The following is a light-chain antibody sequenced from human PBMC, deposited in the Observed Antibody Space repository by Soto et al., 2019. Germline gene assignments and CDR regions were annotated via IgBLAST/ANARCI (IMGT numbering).Light chain of an antibody. J-gene: IGKJ4*01. Sequence: EIVLTQSPGTLSLSPGERATLSCRASQTVSSRFLAWYQQKPGQAPRLLMYGVSTRATGIPVRFSGSGSGTEFTLTITSLQFEDFAVYYCQEYNDWRPITFGGGTKVDIK. CDR1: QTVSSRF. V-gene: IGKV3-15*01. CDR3: QEYNDWRPIT. CDR2: GVS.